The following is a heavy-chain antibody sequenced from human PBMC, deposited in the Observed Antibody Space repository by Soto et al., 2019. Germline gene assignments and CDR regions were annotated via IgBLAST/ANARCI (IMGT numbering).Heavy chain of an antibody. CDR2: ISSSSSYI. CDR3: ARDFAAAGPPADY. D-gene: IGHD6-13*01. V-gene: IGHV3-21*01. J-gene: IGHJ4*02. CDR1: GFTFSSYS. Sequence: GGSLRLSCAASGFTFSSYSMNWVRQAPGKGLEWVSSISSSSSYIYYADSVKGRFTISRDNAKNSLYLQMNSLRAEDTAVYYCARDFAAAGPPADYWGQGTLVTVSS.